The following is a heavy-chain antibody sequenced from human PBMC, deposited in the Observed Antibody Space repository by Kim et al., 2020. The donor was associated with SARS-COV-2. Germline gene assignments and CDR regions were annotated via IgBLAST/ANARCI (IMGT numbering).Heavy chain of an antibody. D-gene: IGHD6-19*01. V-gene: IGHV3-23*01. CDR1: GFLFTRYG. CDR3: ARIVYSVAGLIYWYFDL. J-gene: IGHJ2*01. CDR2: ISGGGTDT. Sequence: GGSLRLSCSASGFLFTRYGMSWVRQAPGKGLEWVSGISGGGTDTYYADSVRGRFTISRDNSKSSLYLQIDGLRAEDTAVYYCARIVYSVAGLIYWYFDL.